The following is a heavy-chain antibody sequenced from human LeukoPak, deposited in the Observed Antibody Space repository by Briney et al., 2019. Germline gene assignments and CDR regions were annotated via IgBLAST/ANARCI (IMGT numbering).Heavy chain of an antibody. D-gene: IGHD5-12*01. J-gene: IGHJ5*02. CDR3: ARDNSMGDSAWWFDP. V-gene: IGHV1-46*01. CDR2: INPSGDNT. Sequence: GASVTVSCKASGYTFTHNFMHWVRQAPGQGLEWMGIINPSGDNTWYAQKFQGRVTMTRDMATSTDYMEVNSLRSEDTAVYYCARDNSMGDSAWWFDPWGQGTLVTVSS. CDR1: GYTFTHNF.